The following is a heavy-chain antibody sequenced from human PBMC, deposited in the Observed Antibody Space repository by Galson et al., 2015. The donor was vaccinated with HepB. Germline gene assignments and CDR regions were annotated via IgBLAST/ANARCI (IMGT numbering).Heavy chain of an antibody. J-gene: IGHJ3*02. V-gene: IGHV5-51*03. CDR1: GYSFTSYW. CDR3: ARTTYSSSGAFDI. Sequence: SGAEVKKPGESLTISCKGSGYSFTSYWIGWGRQIPGKVLEWMGIISPGDSDTRYSPSFQGQVTISADKSISTAYLQWSSLKASDTAMYYCARTTYSSSGAFDIWGQGTMVTVSS. CDR2: ISPGDSDT. D-gene: IGHD6-6*01.